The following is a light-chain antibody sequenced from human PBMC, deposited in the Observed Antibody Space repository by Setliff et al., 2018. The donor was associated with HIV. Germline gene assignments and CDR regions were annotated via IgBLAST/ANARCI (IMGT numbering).Light chain of an antibody. Sequence: QSVLTQPASVSGSPGQSITISCTGTSNDFGSYDYVSWYQHQPGKVPKLMIYEVSNRPSGVSTRFSGSKSDTTASLTISALQTEDEADYYCSSYTSNSVLGIFGGGTK. CDR2: EVS. CDR1: SNDFGSYDY. CDR3: SSYTSNSVLGI. V-gene: IGLV2-14*01. J-gene: IGLJ2*01.